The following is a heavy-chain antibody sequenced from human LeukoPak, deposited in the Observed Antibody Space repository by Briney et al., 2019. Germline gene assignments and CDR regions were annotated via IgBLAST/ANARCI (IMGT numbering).Heavy chain of an antibody. CDR3: VRSHHGGV. Sequence: SETLSLTCTVSGGSINAYYWSWIRQPPGKGLEWIGNIYYTGITNYNPSLKSRVSISVDTSKNQFTLKLSSVTAADTAVYYCVRSHHGGVWGKGTTVTVSS. J-gene: IGHJ6*04. D-gene: IGHD1-14*01. CDR1: GGSINAYY. CDR2: IYYTGIT. V-gene: IGHV4-59*01.